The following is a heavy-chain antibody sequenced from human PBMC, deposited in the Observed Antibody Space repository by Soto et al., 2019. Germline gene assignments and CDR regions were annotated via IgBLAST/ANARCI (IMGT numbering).Heavy chain of an antibody. D-gene: IGHD6-13*01. CDR3: ASHSSSWYSGKGPHYYGMDV. V-gene: IGHV4-59*01. CDR2: IYYSGST. CDR1: GGSISSYY. Sequence: LSLTCTVSGGSISSYYWSWIRQPPGKGLEWIGYIYYSGSTNYSPSLKSRVTISVDTSKNQFSLKLSSVTAADTAVYYCASHSSSWYSGKGPHYYGMDVWGQGTTVTVSS. J-gene: IGHJ6*02.